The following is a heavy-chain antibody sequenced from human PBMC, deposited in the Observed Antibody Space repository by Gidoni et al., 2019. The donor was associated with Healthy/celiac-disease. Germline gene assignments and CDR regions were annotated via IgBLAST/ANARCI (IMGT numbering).Heavy chain of an antibody. J-gene: IGHJ4*02. D-gene: IGHD6-6*01. CDR2: IWYDGSNK. CDR3: ARDVGHYSSLFDY. CDR1: GFPFSSYG. Sequence: QVQLVESGGGVVQPGRSLRLSCAASGFPFSSYGMHWVRQAPGKGLEWVAVIWYDGSNKYYADSVKGRFTISRDNSKNTLYLQMNSLRAEDTAVYYCARDVGHYSSLFDYWGQGTLVTVSS. V-gene: IGHV3-33*01.